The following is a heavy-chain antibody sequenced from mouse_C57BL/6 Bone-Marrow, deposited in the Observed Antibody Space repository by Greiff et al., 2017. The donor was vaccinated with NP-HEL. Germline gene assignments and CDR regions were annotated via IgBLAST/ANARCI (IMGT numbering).Heavy chain of an antibody. V-gene: IGHV1-22*01. D-gene: IGHD2-4*01. CDR2: INPNNGGT. J-gene: IGHJ4*01. Sequence: VQLQQSGPELVKPGASVKMSCKASGYTFTDYNMHWVKQSHGKSLEWIGYINPNNGGTSYNQKFKGKATLTVNKSSSTAYMELRSLTSEDSAVYYCARWGLRRGYAMDYWGQGTSVTVSS. CDR3: ARWGLRRGYAMDY. CDR1: GYTFTDYN.